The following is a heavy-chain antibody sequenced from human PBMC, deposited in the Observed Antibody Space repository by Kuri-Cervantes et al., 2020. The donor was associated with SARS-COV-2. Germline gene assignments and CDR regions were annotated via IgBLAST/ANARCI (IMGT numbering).Heavy chain of an antibody. D-gene: IGHD3-10*01. CDR2: IWYDGRNT. CDR1: GFTFSDYD. J-gene: IGHJ3*02. Sequence: GESLKISCASSGFTFSDYDMHWVRQAPGKGLEWVAVIWYDGRNTYYTGSVKGRFTISRDNSKNMLYLEVNSLRAEDTAVYYCARERGPDADGFDIWGQGTMVTVSS. CDR3: ARERGPDADGFDI. V-gene: IGHV3-33*08.